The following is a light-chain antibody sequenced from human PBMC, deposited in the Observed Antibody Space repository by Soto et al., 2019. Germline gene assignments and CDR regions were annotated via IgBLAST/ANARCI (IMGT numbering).Light chain of an antibody. Sequence: QSVLTQPPSASGTPGQRVTISCSGGSSNIGSNTVNWYQQLPGTAPKLLIYSNNQRPSGVPDRFSGSKSGTSASLAISGLQSEDEADYYCAAWDDSLNGRWVFGGGTKLTVL. CDR1: SSNIGSNT. V-gene: IGLV1-44*01. J-gene: IGLJ3*02. CDR2: SNN. CDR3: AAWDDSLNGRWV.